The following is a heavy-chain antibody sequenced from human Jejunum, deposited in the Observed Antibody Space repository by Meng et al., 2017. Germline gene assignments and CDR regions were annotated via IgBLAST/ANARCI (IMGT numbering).Heavy chain of an antibody. CDR3: ARGGYYSFDY. V-gene: IGHV4-31*03. J-gene: IGHJ4*02. CDR1: GGSITTGGYY. Sequence: VQLQEAGPGLVKPSQTLSLTCSVSGGSITTGGYYWSWIRQHPGKGLEWIGHIYYSGSTHYNPSLKSRVTISIDTSQNQFSLKLSSVTAADTAVYYCARGGYYSFDYWGQGTLVTVSS. D-gene: IGHD5-18*01. CDR2: IYYSGST.